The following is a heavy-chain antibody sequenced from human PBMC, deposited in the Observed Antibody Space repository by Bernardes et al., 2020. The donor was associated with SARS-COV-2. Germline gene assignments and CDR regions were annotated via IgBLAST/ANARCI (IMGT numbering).Heavy chain of an antibody. J-gene: IGHJ4*02. CDR3: ATYSGYGYRVFDY. CDR2: INPNSGGT. V-gene: IGHV1-2*02. Sequence: VKVSCKASGYTFTGYYMHWVRQAPGQGLEWMGWINPNSGGTNYAQKFQGRVTMTRDTSISTAYMELSRLRSDDTAVYYCATYSGYGYRVFDYWGQGTLVTVSS. CDR1: GYTFTGYY. D-gene: IGHD5-18*01.